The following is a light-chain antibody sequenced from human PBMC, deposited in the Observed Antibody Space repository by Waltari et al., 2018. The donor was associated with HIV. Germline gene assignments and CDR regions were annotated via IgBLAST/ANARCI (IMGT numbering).Light chain of an antibody. CDR2: SNK. V-gene: IGLV1-44*01. J-gene: IGLJ3*02. CDR1: RSNIARNT. Sequence: QSVLTQPPSASGTPGQRVTISCSGSRSNIARNTVNWYQQLPGTAPKLLIYSNKQRPSGVPDRFSGSKSGTSASLAISGLQSEDEADYYCAAWDDNLNGWVFGGGTKLTVL. CDR3: AAWDDNLNGWV.